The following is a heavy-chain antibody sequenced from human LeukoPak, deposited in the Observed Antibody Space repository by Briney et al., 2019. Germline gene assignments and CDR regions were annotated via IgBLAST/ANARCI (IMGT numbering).Heavy chain of an antibody. D-gene: IGHD2-2*01. V-gene: IGHV3-9*01. CDR3: AKECSSTRSRCPPDY. CDR1: GFTFDDYA. Sequence: GRSLRLSCAASGFTFDDYAMHWVRQAPGKGLEWVSGISWNSGSIGYADSVKGRFTISRDNSKNTLYLQMNSLRAEDTAVYYCAKECSSTRSRCPPDYWGQGTLVTVSS. CDR2: ISWNSGSI. J-gene: IGHJ4*02.